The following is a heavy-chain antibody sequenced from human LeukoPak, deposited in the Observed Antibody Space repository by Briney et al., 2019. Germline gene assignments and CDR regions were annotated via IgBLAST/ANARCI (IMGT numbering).Heavy chain of an antibody. CDR1: GGSISSYY. Sequence: PSETLSLTCTVSGGSISSYYWSWIRQPPGKGLEWIGYIYHSGSTYYNPSLKSRVTISVDRSKNQFSLKLSSVTAADTAVYYCARATIFGVSKGWYFDLWGRGTLVTVSS. CDR2: IYHSGST. V-gene: IGHV4-59*12. D-gene: IGHD3-3*01. CDR3: ARATIFGVSKGWYFDL. J-gene: IGHJ2*01.